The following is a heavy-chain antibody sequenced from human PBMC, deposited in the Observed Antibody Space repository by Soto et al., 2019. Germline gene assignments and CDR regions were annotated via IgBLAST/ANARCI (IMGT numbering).Heavy chain of an antibody. D-gene: IGHD6-19*01. V-gene: IGHV3-33*01. Sequence: QVQLVESGGGVVQPGRSLRLSCAASGFTFSSYGMHWVRQAPGKGLEWVAVIWYDGSNKYYADSVKGRFTISRDNSKNTLYLQRNGLRAEETAGYYCARDSSGVAGAFDYWGQGSLVTVSS. CDR1: GFTFSSYG. J-gene: IGHJ4*02. CDR3: ARDSSGVAGAFDY. CDR2: IWYDGSNK.